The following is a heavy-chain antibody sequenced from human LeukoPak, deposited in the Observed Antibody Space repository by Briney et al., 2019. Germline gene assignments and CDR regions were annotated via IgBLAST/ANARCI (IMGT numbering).Heavy chain of an antibody. Sequence: SETLSLTCTVSGGSISGNSYYWGWIRQPPGKGLDWIGSIYYSGSTYYNPSLKSPITISVDTSKSQFSLNLSSVTAADTAVYYCARGVAARPFYFYYYMDVWDTGTTVTFSS. V-gene: IGHV4-39*01. J-gene: IGHJ6*03. D-gene: IGHD6-6*01. CDR1: GGSISGNSYY. CDR2: IYYSGST. CDR3: ARGVAARPFYFYYYMDV.